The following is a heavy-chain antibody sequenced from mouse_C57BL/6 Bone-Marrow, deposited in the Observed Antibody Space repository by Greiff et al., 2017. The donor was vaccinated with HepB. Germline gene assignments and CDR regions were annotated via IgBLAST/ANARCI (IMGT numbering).Heavy chain of an antibody. CDR1: GYSFTGYY. Sequence: VQLQQSGPELVKPGASVKISCKASGYSFTGYYMNWVKQSPEKSLEWIGEINPSTGGTTYNQKFKAKATLTVDKSSSTAYMQLKSLTSEDSAVYYCAREGHPAWFAYWGQGTLVTVSA. V-gene: IGHV1-42*01. CDR3: AREGHPAWFAY. CDR2: INPSTGGT. J-gene: IGHJ3*01.